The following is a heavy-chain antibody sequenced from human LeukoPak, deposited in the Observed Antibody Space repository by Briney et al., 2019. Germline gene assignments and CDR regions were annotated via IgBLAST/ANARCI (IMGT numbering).Heavy chain of an antibody. V-gene: IGHV4-34*01. Sequence: GSLRLSCAASGFTFSSYAMSWVRQPPGKGLEWIGEINHSGSTNYNPSLKSRVTISVDTSKNQFSLKLSSVTAADTAVYYCARGGLMVYAVRVQNDVFDIWGQGTMVTVSS. CDR3: ARGGLMVYAVRVQNDVFDI. J-gene: IGHJ3*02. CDR1: GFTFSSYA. D-gene: IGHD2-8*01. CDR2: INHSGST.